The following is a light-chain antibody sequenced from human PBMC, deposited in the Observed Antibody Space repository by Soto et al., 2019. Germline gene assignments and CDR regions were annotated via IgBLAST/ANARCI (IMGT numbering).Light chain of an antibody. CDR2: AAS. CDR1: QGISNY. CDR3: QKYNSASWT. Sequence: DIQMTQSPSSLSASVGDRVTITCRASQGISNYLAWYQQKPGKVPKLLIYAASTLQSGVPSRFSGIGSGTDFTLTISSLQPEDVATYYCQKYNSASWTFGQGTKVEIK. V-gene: IGKV1-27*01. J-gene: IGKJ1*01.